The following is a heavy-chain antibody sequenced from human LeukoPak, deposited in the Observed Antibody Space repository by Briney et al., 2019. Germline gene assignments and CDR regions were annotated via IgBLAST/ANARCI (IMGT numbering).Heavy chain of an antibody. CDR1: GFTFRRYW. J-gene: IGHJ4*02. CDR3: VRDNRSYNFDY. Sequence: PGGSLRLSCAASGFTFRRYWMHWVRQAPGKGLEWVSCIKSDGSSTSIADSAKGRFTISRDNAKNTVYLQMNSLRAEDTAVYYCVRDNRSYNFDYWGQGTLVTVSS. CDR2: IKSDGSST. D-gene: IGHD1-26*01. V-gene: IGHV3-74*01.